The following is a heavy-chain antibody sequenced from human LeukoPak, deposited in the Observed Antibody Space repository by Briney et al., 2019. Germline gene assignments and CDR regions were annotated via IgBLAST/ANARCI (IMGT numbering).Heavy chain of an antibody. CDR2: ISGDGSTT. CDR3: ASSLLGVSP. Sequence: GGSLRLSCAVSGFTFRSYWMYWVRQAPGEALVWVSRISGDGSTTTYADTVKGRFTISRDNAKNTLYLQMNSLRADDTAVYYCASSLLGVSPWGQGTLVTVSS. D-gene: IGHD3-3*01. J-gene: IGHJ4*02. CDR1: GFTFRSYW. V-gene: IGHV3-74*01.